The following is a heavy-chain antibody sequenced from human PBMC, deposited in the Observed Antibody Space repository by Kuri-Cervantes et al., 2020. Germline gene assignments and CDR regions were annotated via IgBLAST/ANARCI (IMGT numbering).Heavy chain of an antibody. Sequence: GESLKISCAASGLTFSSYGIHWVRQAPGKGLEWVAVISYDGSNKYFADSVKGRFTISRDNSKNTLYLQMNSLRADDTAVYFCARSATDYYYYYMDVWGKGTTVTVSS. CDR3: ARSATDYYYYYMDV. CDR1: GLTFSSYG. J-gene: IGHJ6*03. D-gene: IGHD6-13*01. CDR2: ISYDGSNK. V-gene: IGHV3-30*05.